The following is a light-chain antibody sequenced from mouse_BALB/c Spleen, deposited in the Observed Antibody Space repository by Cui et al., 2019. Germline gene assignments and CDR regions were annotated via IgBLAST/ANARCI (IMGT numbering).Light chain of an antibody. V-gene: IGKV4-59*01. Sequence: QIVLTQSPAIMSASPGEKVTMTCSASSSVSYMHWYQQKSGTSPKRWIYDTSTLASGVPARFSGSGSGTSYSLTISSMEAEDAATYYCQQWSSNPPTFGAGTKLELK. CDR3: QQWSSNPPT. CDR1: SSVSY. CDR2: DTS. J-gene: IGKJ5*01.